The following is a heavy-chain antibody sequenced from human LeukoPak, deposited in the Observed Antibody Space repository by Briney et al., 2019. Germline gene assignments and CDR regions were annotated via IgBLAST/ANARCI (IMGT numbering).Heavy chain of an antibody. J-gene: IGHJ4*02. V-gene: IGHV7-4-1*02. CDR2: INTNTGNP. D-gene: IGHD5-18*01. CDR1: GYTFTSYA. CDR3: ARGEGFRGYSYADY. Sequence: GASVKVSCKASGYTFTSYATNWVRQAPGQGLEWMGWINTNTGNPTYAQGFTGRFVFSLDTSVSTAYLQISSLKAEDTAVYYCARGEGFRGYSYADYWGQGTLVTVSS.